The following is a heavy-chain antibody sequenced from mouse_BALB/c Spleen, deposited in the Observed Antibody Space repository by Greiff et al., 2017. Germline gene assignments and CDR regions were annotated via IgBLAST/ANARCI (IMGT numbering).Heavy chain of an antibody. CDR2: INSNGGST. V-gene: IGHV5-6-3*01. J-gene: IGHJ4*01. CDR3: ARDPGAMDY. CDR1: GFTFSSYG. Sequence: EVQVVESGGGLVQPGGSLKLSCAASGFTFSSYGMSWVRQTPDKRLELVATINSNGGSTYYPDSVKGRFTISRDNAKNTLYLQMSSLKSEDTAMYYCARDPGAMDYWGQGTSVTVSS.